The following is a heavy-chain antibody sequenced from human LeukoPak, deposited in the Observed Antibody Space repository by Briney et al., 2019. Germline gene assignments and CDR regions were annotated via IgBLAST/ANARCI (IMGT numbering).Heavy chain of an antibody. CDR2: ISAYIGNT. D-gene: IGHD3-22*01. CDR3: ARDGEYYYDSSGYYDGVFADY. Sequence: ASVKVSCKASGYTFTSYGISWVRQAPGQGLEWMGWISAYIGNTNYAQKLQGRVTMTTDTSTSTAYMELRSLRSDDTAVYYCARDGEYYYDSSGYYDGVFADYWGQGTLVTVSS. CDR1: GYTFTSYG. V-gene: IGHV1-18*01. J-gene: IGHJ4*02.